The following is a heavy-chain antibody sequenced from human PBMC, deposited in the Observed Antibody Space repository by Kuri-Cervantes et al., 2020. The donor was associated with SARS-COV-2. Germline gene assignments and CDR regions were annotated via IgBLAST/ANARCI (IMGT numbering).Heavy chain of an antibody. CDR2: ISYDGSNK. Sequence: GESLKISCTASGFTFGDYAMSWVRQAPGKGLEWVAVISYDGSNKYYADSVKGRFTISRDNSKNTLYLQMNSLRAEDTAVYYCARELVFFDYWGQGTLVTVSS. V-gene: IGHV3-30-3*01. CDR3: ARELVFFDY. J-gene: IGHJ4*02. D-gene: IGHD2-8*02. CDR1: GFTFGDYA.